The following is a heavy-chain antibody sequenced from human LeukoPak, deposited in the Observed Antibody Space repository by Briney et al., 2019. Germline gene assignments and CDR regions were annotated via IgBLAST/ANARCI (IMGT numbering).Heavy chain of an antibody. CDR3: AREIYSRSYIIIDY. V-gene: IGHV4-30-4*07. CDR2: IYYTGST. J-gene: IGHJ4*02. D-gene: IGHD1-26*01. Sequence: PSQTLSLTCAVSGDSISSDGYSWSWIRQPPGKGLEWIGYIYYTGSTFYNPYLKSRVTISVDTSKNQFSLSLNSVTAADTAVYYCAREIYSRSYIIIDYWGQGTLVTVSS. CDR1: GDSISSDGYS.